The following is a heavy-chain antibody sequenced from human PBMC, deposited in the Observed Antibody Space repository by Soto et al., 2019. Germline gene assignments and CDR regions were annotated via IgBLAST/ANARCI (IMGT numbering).Heavy chain of an antibody. CDR1: GYTFINYG. CDR2: ISAYNGNT. D-gene: IGHD3-10*01. Sequence: ASVKVSCKASGYTFINYGISWVRQAPGQGLEWMGWISAYNGNTKYAQKLQGRVTMTTDTSTSTAYMELRSLRSDDTAVYYCARGVGSGSYYNQYNWFDPWGQGTLVTVS. CDR3: ARGVGSGSYYNQYNWFDP. J-gene: IGHJ5*02. V-gene: IGHV1-18*01.